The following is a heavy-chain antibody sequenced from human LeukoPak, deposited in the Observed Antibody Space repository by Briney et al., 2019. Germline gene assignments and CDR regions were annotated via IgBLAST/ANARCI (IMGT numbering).Heavy chain of an antibody. V-gene: IGHV3-9*01. Sequence: QSGGSLRLSCVVSGFTFDDYAMYWVRQAPGKGLEWVSGISWKSGSIGYADSVKGRFTISRDDAKNSLYLEMKSLRTEDTALYYCVKGGAVAGTFEFWGQGTLVTVSS. CDR1: GFTFDDYA. CDR2: ISWKSGSI. CDR3: VKGGAVAGTFEF. J-gene: IGHJ4*02. D-gene: IGHD6-19*01.